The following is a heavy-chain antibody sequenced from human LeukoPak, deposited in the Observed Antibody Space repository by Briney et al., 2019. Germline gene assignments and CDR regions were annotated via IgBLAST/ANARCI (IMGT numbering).Heavy chain of an antibody. Sequence: GGSLRLSCAASGFTFSSYAMSWVRQAPGKGLEWVSAISGSGGSTYYADSVKGRFTISRDNSKNTLYLQMNSLRAEDAAVYYCAKGIVATIGGADYWGQGTLVTVSS. J-gene: IGHJ4*02. D-gene: IGHD5-12*01. CDR2: ISGSGGST. CDR3: AKGIVATIGGADY. V-gene: IGHV3-23*01. CDR1: GFTFSSYA.